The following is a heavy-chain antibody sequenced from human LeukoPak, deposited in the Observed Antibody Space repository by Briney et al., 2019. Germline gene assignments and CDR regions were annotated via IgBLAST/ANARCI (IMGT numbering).Heavy chain of an antibody. D-gene: IGHD3-10*01. CDR2: IKSKTDGGTT. J-gene: IGHJ4*02. V-gene: IGHV3-15*01. Sequence: GGSLRLSCAASGFTFSNAWMSWVRQAPGKGLEWVGRIKSKTDGGTTDYAAPVKGRFTISRDDSENTLSLQMNSLKTEDTAVYYCTTDGLMVRGVMHNDWGQGTLVTVSS. CDR1: GFTFSNAW. CDR3: TTDGLMVRGVMHND.